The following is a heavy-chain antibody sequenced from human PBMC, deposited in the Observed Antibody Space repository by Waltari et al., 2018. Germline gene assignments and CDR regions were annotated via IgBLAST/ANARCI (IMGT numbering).Heavy chain of an antibody. CDR2: ISAYNGNT. D-gene: IGHD5-18*01. CDR1: GYPFTSYG. J-gene: IGHJ6*02. Sequence: QVQLVQSGAEVKKPGASVKVSCKASGYPFTSYGISCVRQAPGQGLEWMGWISAYNGNTNYAQKLQGRVTMTTDTSTSTAYMELRSLRSDDTAVYYCARDRGYSYGKYYYYYGMDVWGQGTTVTVSS. V-gene: IGHV1-18*01. CDR3: ARDRGYSYGKYYYYYGMDV.